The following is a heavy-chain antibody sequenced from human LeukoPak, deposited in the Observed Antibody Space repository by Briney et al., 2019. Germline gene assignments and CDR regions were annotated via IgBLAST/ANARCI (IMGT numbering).Heavy chain of an antibody. D-gene: IGHD5-24*01. CDR1: GFTFSTYT. CDR3: ARVGDGYSVNYFDY. Sequence: GGPLRLSCVASGFTFSTYTMNWVRQAPGKGLEWVSYISSSGSTVYYADSVKGRFTVSRDNAKNSLYLQMNSLRDEDTAMFYCARVGDGYSVNYFDYWGQGTMVTVPS. J-gene: IGHJ4*01. V-gene: IGHV3-48*02. CDR2: ISSSGSTV.